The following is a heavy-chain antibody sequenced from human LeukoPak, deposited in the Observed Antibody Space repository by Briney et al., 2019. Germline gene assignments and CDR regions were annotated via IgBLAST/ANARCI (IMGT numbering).Heavy chain of an antibody. J-gene: IGHJ4*02. V-gene: IGHV3-23*01. Sequence: GGSLRLSCAASGFTFSSYAMSWVRQAPGKGPEWVSAISGSGGSTYYADSVKGRFTISRDNSKNTLYLQMNSLRAEDTAVYYCAKTVTGSGSYYFDYWGQGTLVTVSS. CDR2: ISGSGGST. CDR1: GFTFSSYA. CDR3: AKTVTGSGSYYFDY. D-gene: IGHD3-10*01.